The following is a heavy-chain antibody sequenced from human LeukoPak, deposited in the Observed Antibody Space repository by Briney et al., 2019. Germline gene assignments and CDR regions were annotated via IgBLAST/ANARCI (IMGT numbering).Heavy chain of an antibody. D-gene: IGHD6-19*01. CDR2: MYTSGST. CDR1: NGSFSGYY. Sequence: KPSETLSLTCAVYNGSFSGYYWSWIRQPAGKGLEWIGRMYTSGSTKYNPSLKSRATMSVDTSKNQFSLKLRSVTAADTAVYYCARVSAVADYYFDYWGQGTLVTVSS. J-gene: IGHJ4*02. V-gene: IGHV4-59*10. CDR3: ARVSAVADYYFDY.